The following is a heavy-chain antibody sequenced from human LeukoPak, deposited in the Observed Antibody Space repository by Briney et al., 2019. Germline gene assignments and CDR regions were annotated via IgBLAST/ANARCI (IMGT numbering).Heavy chain of an antibody. CDR3: ARLSGYYYGSGSPY. J-gene: IGHJ4*02. CDR1: GGSFSGYY. Sequence: SETLSLTCAVYGGSFSGYYWSWLRQPPGKGLEWIGEINHSGSTNYNPSLKSRVTISVDTSKNQFSLKLSSVTAADTAVYYCARLSGYYYGSGSPYWGQGTLVTVSS. CDR2: INHSGST. V-gene: IGHV4-34*01. D-gene: IGHD3-10*01.